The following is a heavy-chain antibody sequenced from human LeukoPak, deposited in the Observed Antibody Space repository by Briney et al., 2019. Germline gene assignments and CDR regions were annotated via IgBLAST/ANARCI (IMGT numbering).Heavy chain of an antibody. D-gene: IGHD1/OR15-1a*01. Sequence: SETLSPTCTVSGGSISSYYWSWVRLPPGKGLEWIGCIYYRGTTNYNPSLKSRVSMSVDTSKKQFSLKLSSVTAADTAVYYCARGRTPTDYWGQGSLVTVSP. J-gene: IGHJ4*02. CDR2: IYYRGTT. V-gene: IGHV4-59*01. CDR1: GGSISSYY. CDR3: ARGRTPTDY.